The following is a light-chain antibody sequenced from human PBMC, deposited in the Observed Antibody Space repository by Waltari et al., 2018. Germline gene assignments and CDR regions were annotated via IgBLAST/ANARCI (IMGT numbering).Light chain of an antibody. Sequence: DIVMTQSPLSLPVTPGEAASISCRSSQSLLHRNGHNYLDWYLQKPGQSPQLLIYLGFNRASGVPDRFSGSGSGTDFTLKISRVEAEDVGVYYCMQSLQTPLTFGGGTKVEIK. CDR1: QSLLHRNGHNY. J-gene: IGKJ4*01. V-gene: IGKV2-28*01. CDR2: LGF. CDR3: MQSLQTPLT.